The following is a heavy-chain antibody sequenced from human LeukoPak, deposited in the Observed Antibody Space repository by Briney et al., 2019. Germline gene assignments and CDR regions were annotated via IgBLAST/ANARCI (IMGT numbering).Heavy chain of an antibody. CDR2: INPSGGST. V-gene: IGHV1-46*01. CDR3: ARADYYGSGSYYKPPDAFDI. CDR1: GYTFTSYY. D-gene: IGHD3-10*01. J-gene: IGHJ3*02. Sequence: ASVKVSCKASGYTFTSYYMHWVRQAPGQGLEWMGIINPSGGSTSYAQKFQGRVTMTRDTSTSTVYMELSSLRSEDTAVYYCARADYYGSGSYYKPPDAFDIWGQGTMVIVSS.